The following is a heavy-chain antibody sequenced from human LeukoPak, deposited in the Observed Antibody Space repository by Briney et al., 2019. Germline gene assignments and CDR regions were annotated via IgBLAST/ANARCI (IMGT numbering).Heavy chain of an antibody. CDR2: LNSDGSST. CDR1: GFTFSSYD. J-gene: IGHJ4*02. CDR3: ARSRYSGSSHDY. D-gene: IGHD1-26*01. Sequence: GGSLRLSCAASGFTFSSYDMHWVRQAPGKGLVWVSRLNSDGSSTSYADSVKGRFTISRDNAKNTLYLQMNSLRAEDMAVYYCARSRYSGSSHDYWGQGTLVTVSS. V-gene: IGHV3-74*01.